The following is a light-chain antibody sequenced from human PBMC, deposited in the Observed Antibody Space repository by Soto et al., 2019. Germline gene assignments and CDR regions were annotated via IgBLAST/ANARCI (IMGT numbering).Light chain of an antibody. CDR2: DVG. Sequence: QSALTQPASVSGSPGQSITISCTGTSSDVGKYDLVSWYQQYPGKAPKLLIYDVGERPSGDSNRCSGSKSGNTASLAISGLQAEDEADYYCCSYAGSTTWVLGGGTKLTVL. J-gene: IGLJ3*02. CDR3: CSYAGSTTWV. V-gene: IGLV2-23*02. CDR1: SSDVGKYDL.